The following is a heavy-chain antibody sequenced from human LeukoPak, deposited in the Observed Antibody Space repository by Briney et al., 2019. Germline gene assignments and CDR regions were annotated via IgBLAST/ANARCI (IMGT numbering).Heavy chain of an antibody. CDR1: GFTLRSYW. CDR3: ARDWAARPSYYYYYMDV. Sequence: GGSLRLSCAASGFTLRSYWMHWVRQAPGKGLVRVSRINSDGSSTSYADSVKGRFTISRDNAKNTLYLQMNSLRAEDTAVYYCARDWAARPSYYYYYMDVWGKGTTVTVSS. J-gene: IGHJ6*03. CDR2: INSDGSST. D-gene: IGHD6-6*01. V-gene: IGHV3-74*01.